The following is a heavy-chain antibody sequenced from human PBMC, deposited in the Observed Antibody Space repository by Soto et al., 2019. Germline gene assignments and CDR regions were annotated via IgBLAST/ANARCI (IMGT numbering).Heavy chain of an antibody. Sequence: SETLSLTCAVYGGSFSGYYWSWIRQPPGKGLEWIGEINHSGSTNYNPSLKSRVTISVDTSKNQFSLKLSSVTAADTAVYYCARGLNWFDPWGQGTLVTVSS. CDR2: INHSGST. J-gene: IGHJ5*02. CDR1: GGSFSGYY. CDR3: ARGLNWFDP. V-gene: IGHV4-34*01.